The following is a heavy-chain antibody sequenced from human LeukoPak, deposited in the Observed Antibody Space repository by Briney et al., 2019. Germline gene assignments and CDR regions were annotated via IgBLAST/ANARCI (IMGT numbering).Heavy chain of an antibody. J-gene: IGHJ5*02. V-gene: IGHV4-34*01. Sequence: SETLSLTCAAYGGSFSGDYWSWIRQLPGKGLEWIGEINHSGSTNYNPSLKSRVTISVDTSKNQFSLKLSSVTAADTAVYYCARSVTTHLRWFDLWGQGTLVTVSS. D-gene: IGHD4-17*01. CDR3: ARSVTTHLRWFDL. CDR1: GGSFSGDY. CDR2: INHSGST.